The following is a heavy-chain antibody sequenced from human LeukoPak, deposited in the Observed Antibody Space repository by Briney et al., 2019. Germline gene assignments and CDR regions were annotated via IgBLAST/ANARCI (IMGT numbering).Heavy chain of an antibody. CDR1: GGSISSYY. Sequence: SETLSLTCTVSGGSISSYYWSWIRQPPGKGLEWIGYIYYSGSTNYNPSLKSRVTISVDTSKNQFSLKLSSVTAADTAVYYCARHMGSCGWYRNRAFDIWGQGTMVTVSS. V-gene: IGHV4-59*08. D-gene: IGHD6-19*01. CDR2: IYYSGST. J-gene: IGHJ3*02. CDR3: ARHMGSCGWYRNRAFDI.